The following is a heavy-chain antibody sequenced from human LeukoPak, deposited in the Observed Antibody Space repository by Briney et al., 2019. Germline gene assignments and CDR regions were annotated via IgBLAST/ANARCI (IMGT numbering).Heavy chain of an antibody. D-gene: IGHD5-18*01. CDR1: GFTFSSYS. CDR3: ARDPSWIQLGYFDY. CDR2: ISGSGGST. V-gene: IGHV3-23*01. Sequence: GGSLGLSCAASGFTFSSYSMNWVRQAPGKGLEWVSGISGSGGSTYYADSVKGRFTISRDNSKNTLYLQMNSLRAEDTAVYYCARDPSWIQLGYFDYWGQGTLVTVSS. J-gene: IGHJ4*02.